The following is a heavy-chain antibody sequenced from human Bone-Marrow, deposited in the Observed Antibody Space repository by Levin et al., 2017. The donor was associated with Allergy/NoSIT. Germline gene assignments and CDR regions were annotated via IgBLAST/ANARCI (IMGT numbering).Heavy chain of an antibody. CDR2: IYPGDSDT. D-gene: IGHD3-3*01. V-gene: IGHV5-51*01. Sequence: NRGESLKISCKVSGYIFTSYWIGWVRQMPGKGLELMGIIYPGDSDTRYTPSFQGQVTISADKSINTAYLQWSSLKASDNAIYYCARGLGLRFLEWPSGGYFDYWGQGTLVTVSS. J-gene: IGHJ4*02. CDR1: GYIFTSYW. CDR3: ARGLGLRFLEWPSGGYFDY.